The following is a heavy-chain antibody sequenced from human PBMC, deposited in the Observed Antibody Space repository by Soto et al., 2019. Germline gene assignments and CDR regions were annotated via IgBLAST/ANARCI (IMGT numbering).Heavy chain of an antibody. D-gene: IGHD3-10*01. CDR3: ARLQGDRSGTYGMDV. J-gene: IGHJ6*02. Sequence: EVQLLESGGGLVQPGGSLRLSCAASGFTFRNYGMNWVRQAPGKGLEWVSVISNSGGTTKYADSVKGRFTISRDNFQSPLELEMKRLRAEDTAVYFLARLQGDRSGTYGMDVWGQGTTVTVS. CDR1: GFTFRNYG. CDR2: ISNSGGTT. V-gene: IGHV3-23*01.